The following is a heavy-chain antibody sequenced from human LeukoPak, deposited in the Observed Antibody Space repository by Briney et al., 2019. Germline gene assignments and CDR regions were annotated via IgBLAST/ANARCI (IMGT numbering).Heavy chain of an antibody. J-gene: IGHJ4*02. CDR1: GYTFTSYA. CDR2: INPSGGST. Sequence: ASVKVSCKASGYTFTSYAISWVRQAPGQGLEWMGIINPSGGSTSYAQKLQGRVTMTRDTSTSTVYMELSSLRSEDTAVYYCARARRDGYNELDFDYWGQGTLVTVSS. CDR3: ARARRDGYNELDFDY. V-gene: IGHV1-46*01. D-gene: IGHD5-24*01.